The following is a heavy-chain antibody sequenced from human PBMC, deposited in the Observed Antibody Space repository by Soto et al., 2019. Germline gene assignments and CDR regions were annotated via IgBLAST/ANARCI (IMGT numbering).Heavy chain of an antibody. J-gene: IGHJ4*02. Sequence: QVQLVQSGAEVKKPGSSVKVSCKASGGTFSSYAISWVRQAPGQGLEWMGGVIPIFGKANYAQKFQGRVTITADKSTSTAYMEMSSLRSEDTAVYYCARDGRRGYSYGGNADYWGQGTLVTVSS. CDR1: GGTFSSYA. CDR3: ARDGRRGYSYGGNADY. V-gene: IGHV1-69*06. D-gene: IGHD5-18*01. CDR2: VIPIFGKA.